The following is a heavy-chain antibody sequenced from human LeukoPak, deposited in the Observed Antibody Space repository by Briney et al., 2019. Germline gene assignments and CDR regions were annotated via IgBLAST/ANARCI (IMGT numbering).Heavy chain of an antibody. CDR2: IYPGDSDT. CDR3: ARHRITMVRGVISDAFDI. Sequence: GESLKISCKGSGYSFTSYWIGWVRQMPGKGLEWMGIIYPGDSDTRYSPSFQGQVTISADKSISTAYLQWSSLKASDTAMYYCARHRITMVRGVISDAFDIWGQGTMVTVSS. CDR1: GYSFTSYW. J-gene: IGHJ3*02. D-gene: IGHD3-10*01. V-gene: IGHV5-51*01.